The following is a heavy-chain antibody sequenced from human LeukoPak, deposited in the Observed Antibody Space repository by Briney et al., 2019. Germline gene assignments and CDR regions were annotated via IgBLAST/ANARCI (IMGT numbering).Heavy chain of an antibody. Sequence: GGSLRLSRAASGFTFSSYGMHWVRQAPGKGLEWVAVIWYDGSNKYYADSVKGRFTISRDNSKNTLYLQMNSLRAEDTAVYYCAREPGYSSGLFDYWGQGTLVTVSS. V-gene: IGHV3-33*01. J-gene: IGHJ4*02. CDR2: IWYDGSNK. CDR3: AREPGYSSGLFDY. D-gene: IGHD6-19*01. CDR1: GFTFSSYG.